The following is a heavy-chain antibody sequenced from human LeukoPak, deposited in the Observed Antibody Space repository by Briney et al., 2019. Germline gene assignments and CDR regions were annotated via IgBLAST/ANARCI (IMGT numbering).Heavy chain of an antibody. V-gene: IGHV3-23*01. CDR1: GFTFSNYA. J-gene: IGHJ4*02. CDR2: ISDSGIST. CDR3: AKAITMIVVVNFDS. Sequence: PGGSLRLSCAASGFTFSNYAMSWVRQAPGTGLEWVSAISDSGISTYYADSVKGRFTISRDNSKGTLYLQMNSLRAEDTAIYYCAKAITMIVVVNFDSWGQGTLVTVSS. D-gene: IGHD3-22*01.